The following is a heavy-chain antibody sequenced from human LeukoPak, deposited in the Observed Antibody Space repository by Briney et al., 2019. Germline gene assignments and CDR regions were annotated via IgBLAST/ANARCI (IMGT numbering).Heavy chain of an antibody. CDR1: GGSISSGDYY. J-gene: IGHJ4*02. CDR2: IYYSGGT. D-gene: IGHD5-24*01. CDR3: ARDRLRDGYNPRGYYFDY. Sequence: SQTLSLTCTVSGGSISSGDYYWSWIRQPPGKGLEWIGYIYYSGGTYYNPSLKSRVTISVDTSKNQFSLKLSSVTAADTAVYYCARDRLRDGYNPRGYYFDYWGQGTLVTVSS. V-gene: IGHV4-30-4*01.